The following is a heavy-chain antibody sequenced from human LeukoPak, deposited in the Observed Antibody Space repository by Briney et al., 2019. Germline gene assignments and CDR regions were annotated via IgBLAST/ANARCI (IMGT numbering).Heavy chain of an antibody. CDR2: ISGSGVST. V-gene: IGHV3-23*01. D-gene: IGHD3-22*01. Sequence: PGGSLRLSCAASGFTFSSYAMSWVRQAPGKGLEWVSVISGSGVSTYYADSVKGRFTISRDNSKNTLYLQMNSLRAEDTAVYYCARGAPNPHRTLYYYDSSGPVDYWGQGTLVTVSS. J-gene: IGHJ4*02. CDR1: GFTFSSYA. CDR3: ARGAPNPHRTLYYYDSSGPVDY.